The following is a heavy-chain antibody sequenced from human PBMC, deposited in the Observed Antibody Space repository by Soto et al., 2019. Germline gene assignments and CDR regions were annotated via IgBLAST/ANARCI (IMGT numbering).Heavy chain of an antibody. D-gene: IGHD2-21*01. CDR3: ARDISRRQTYYGMDV. V-gene: IGHV1-46*01. Sequence: ASVKVSCKASGYRFISYYVHWVRQAPGRGLEWIGVFNPANGRTTYAEIFHGRITISTDTSTSTLFMELSSLRSEDTAIYFCARDISRRQTYYGMDVWGQGTTVTVSS. CDR1: GYRFISYY. J-gene: IGHJ6*02. CDR2: FNPANGRT.